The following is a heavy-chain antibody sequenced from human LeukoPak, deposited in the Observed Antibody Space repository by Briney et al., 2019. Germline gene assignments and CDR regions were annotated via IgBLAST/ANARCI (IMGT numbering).Heavy chain of an antibody. Sequence: GGSLRLSCTASGFTFSTYSIDWVRQAPGKGLEWISYISSSSSTIDFADSVKGRFTISRDNARNSVYLQMNSLRAEDTAVYYCARVHTSSYAADLWGQGTLVTVSS. D-gene: IGHD3-22*01. CDR2: ISSSSSTI. CDR3: ARVHTSSYAADL. CDR1: GFTFSTYS. V-gene: IGHV3-48*04. J-gene: IGHJ5*02.